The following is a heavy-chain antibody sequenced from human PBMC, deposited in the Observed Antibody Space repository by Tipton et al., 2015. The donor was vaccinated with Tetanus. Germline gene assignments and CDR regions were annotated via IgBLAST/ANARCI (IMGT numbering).Heavy chain of an antibody. CDR2: IYYTGST. J-gene: IGHJ4*02. CDR3: ARAGMVTDDRSKFDS. V-gene: IGHV4-59*12. Sequence: TLSLTCTVSGGSMNSYHWSWIRQPPGKGLEWIGYIYYTGSTNYNPSLKSGVTISLGTSKNQFSLKLTSVTAADTAVYYCARAGMVTDDRSKFDSWGQGSLVSVSS. CDR1: GGSMNSYH. D-gene: IGHD2-21*02.